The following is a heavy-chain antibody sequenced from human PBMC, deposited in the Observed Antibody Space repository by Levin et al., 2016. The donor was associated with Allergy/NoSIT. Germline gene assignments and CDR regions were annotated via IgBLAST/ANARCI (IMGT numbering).Heavy chain of an antibody. CDR2: ISAQNGNT. J-gene: IGHJ6*03. V-gene: IGHV1-18*04. Sequence: ASVKVSCKASGYTFNIYGISWVRQAPGQGLEWMGWISAQNGNTKYSQRLQGRVTMTTDTSTSTAYMELSSLRSEDTAVYYCARSPRYCSSTSCYADYYYYMDVWGKGTTVTVSS. D-gene: IGHD2-2*01. CDR1: GYTFNIYG. CDR3: ARSPRYCSSTSCYADYYYYMDV.